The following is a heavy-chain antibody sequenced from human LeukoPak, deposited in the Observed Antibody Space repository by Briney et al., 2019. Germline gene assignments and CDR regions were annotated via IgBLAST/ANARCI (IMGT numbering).Heavy chain of an antibody. J-gene: IGHJ5*02. V-gene: IGHV3-7*01. CDR1: GFTFSSYW. Sequence: GGSLRLSCAASGFTFSSYWMSWVRQAPGKGLEWVANIKQDGSETYYVDSMKGRFTISRDNAKNSLYLQMNSLRAEDTAVYYCARGIPVVVVAALNWFDHWGQGTLVTVSS. CDR2: IKQDGSET. D-gene: IGHD2-15*01. CDR3: ARGIPVVVVAALNWFDH.